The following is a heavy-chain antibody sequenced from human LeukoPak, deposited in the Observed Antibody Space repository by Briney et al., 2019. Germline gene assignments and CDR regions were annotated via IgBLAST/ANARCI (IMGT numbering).Heavy chain of an antibody. V-gene: IGHV4-4*02. CDR1: GGSISTSNW. Sequence: PSETLSLTCAVSGGSISTSNWWSWVRQPPGEGLEWIGEIYHSGSTNYNPSLKSRVTISVDKSKTQFSLKLNSVTAADTAVYYCARKDYGSGSFSRSFDSWGQGTLVTVSS. D-gene: IGHD3-10*01. J-gene: IGHJ4*02. CDR3: ARKDYGSGSFSRSFDS. CDR2: IYHSGST.